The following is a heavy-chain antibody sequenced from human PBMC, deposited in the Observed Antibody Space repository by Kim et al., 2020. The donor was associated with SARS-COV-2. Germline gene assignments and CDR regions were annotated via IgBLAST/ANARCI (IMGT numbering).Heavy chain of an antibody. CDR3: ARGVLLWVGESHFDY. CDR2: SYYSGST. J-gene: IGHJ4*02. D-gene: IGHD3-10*01. Sequence: SETLSLTCTVSGGSVSSGSYYWSWIRQPPGKGLEWIGYSYYSGSTNYNPSLKRRVTISVDTSKNQFSLKLSSVTAAYTAVYYCARGVLLWVGESHFDYWGQGTLVTVSP. CDR1: GGSVSSGSYY. V-gene: IGHV4-61*01.